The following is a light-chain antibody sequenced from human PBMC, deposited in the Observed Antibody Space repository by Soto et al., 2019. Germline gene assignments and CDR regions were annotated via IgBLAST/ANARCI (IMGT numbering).Light chain of an antibody. CDR3: QQYGSSPRYT. V-gene: IGKV3-20*01. J-gene: IGKJ2*01. Sequence: EIVLTQSPGTLSLSPGERATLSCKASQSVGSSYLAWYQQKPGQAPRLLIYGASSRATGIPDRFSGSGSGTDFTLTISRLQPTDFAVYYCQQYGSSPRYTFGQGTKVENK. CDR1: QSVGSSY. CDR2: GAS.